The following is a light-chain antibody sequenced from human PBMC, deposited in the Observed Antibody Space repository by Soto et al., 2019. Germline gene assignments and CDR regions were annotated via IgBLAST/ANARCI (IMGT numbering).Light chain of an antibody. CDR3: SSYTSSNVV. CDR2: EVS. Sequence: QSALTQPASVSGSPGQSITISCTGTSSDVGDYNYVSWYQQHPGKAPKLMIYEVSNRPSGVSNRFSGSKSGNTASLTISGLQAEDEADYYCSSYTSSNVVFGGGTKLTVL. CDR1: SSDVGDYNY. J-gene: IGLJ2*01. V-gene: IGLV2-14*01.